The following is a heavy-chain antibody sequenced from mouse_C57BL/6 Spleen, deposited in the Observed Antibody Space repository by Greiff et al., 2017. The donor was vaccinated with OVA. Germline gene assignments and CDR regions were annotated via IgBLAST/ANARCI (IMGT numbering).Heavy chain of an antibody. CDR1: GYTFTSYW. J-gene: IGHJ4*01. Sequence: VQLQQPGAELVMPGASVKLSCKASGYTFTSYWMHWVKQRPGQGLEWIGEIDPSDSYTNYNQKFKGKSTLTVDKSSSTAYMQLSSLTSEDSAVYYCARIYDGYEGAMDYWGQGTSVTVSS. V-gene: IGHV1-69*01. CDR3: ARIYDGYEGAMDY. D-gene: IGHD2-3*01. CDR2: IDPSDSYT.